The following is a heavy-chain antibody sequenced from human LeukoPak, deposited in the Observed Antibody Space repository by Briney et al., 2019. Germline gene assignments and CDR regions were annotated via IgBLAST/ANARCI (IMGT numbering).Heavy chain of an antibody. J-gene: IGHJ5*02. CDR3: ARLGGFGELAVNWFDP. V-gene: IGHV5-51*01. D-gene: IGHD3-10*01. CDR1: GYSLTSYW. CDR2: IYPGDSDT. Sequence: GESLKISCKGSGYSLTSYWIGWVRQMPGKGLEWMGIIYPGDSDTTYSPSFQGQVTISADKSISTAYLQWSSLKASDTAMYYCARLGGFGELAVNWFDPWGQGTLVTVSS.